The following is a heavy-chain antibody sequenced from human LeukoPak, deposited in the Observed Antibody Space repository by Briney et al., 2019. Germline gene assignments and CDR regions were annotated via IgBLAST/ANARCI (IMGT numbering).Heavy chain of an antibody. CDR1: AFTFANYA. J-gene: IGHJ6*03. Sequence: PGGSLRLSCAASAFTFANYAVTWVRQAPGKGLEWVSAISRSGGNTYYADSVKGRFTISRDNSKNTLYLQMNSLRAEDTAVYYCARVVASSSWYRYYYYYYMDVWGKGTTVTVSS. V-gene: IGHV3-23*01. CDR3: ARVVASSSWYRYYYYYYMDV. D-gene: IGHD6-13*01. CDR2: ISRSGGNT.